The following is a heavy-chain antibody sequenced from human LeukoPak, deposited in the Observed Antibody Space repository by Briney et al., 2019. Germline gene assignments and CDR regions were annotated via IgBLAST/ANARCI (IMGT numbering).Heavy chain of an antibody. Sequence: PGGSLRLSCAASGFTFSSYAMHWVRQAPGKGLEWVAVISYGGSNKYYADSVKGRSTISRDNSKNTLYLQMNSLRAEDTAVYYCAREDIVVPSDAFDIWGQGTMVTVSS. CDR1: GFTFSSYA. J-gene: IGHJ3*02. CDR2: ISYGGSNK. CDR3: AREDIVVPSDAFDI. D-gene: IGHD3-22*01. V-gene: IGHV3-30-3*01.